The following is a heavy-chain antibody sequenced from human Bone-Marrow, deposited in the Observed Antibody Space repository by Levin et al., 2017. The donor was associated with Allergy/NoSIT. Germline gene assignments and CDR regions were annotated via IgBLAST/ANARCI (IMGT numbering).Heavy chain of an antibody. Sequence: SETLSLTCTVSGGSISSSSYYWGWIRQPPGKGLEWIGSIYYSGSTYYNPSLKSRVTISVDTSKNQFSLKLSSVTAADTAVYYCARHTGGWYGQYNWFDPWGQGTLVTVSS. CDR2: IYYSGST. CDR1: GGSISSSSYY. CDR3: ARHTGGWYGQYNWFDP. D-gene: IGHD6-19*01. V-gene: IGHV4-39*01. J-gene: IGHJ5*02.